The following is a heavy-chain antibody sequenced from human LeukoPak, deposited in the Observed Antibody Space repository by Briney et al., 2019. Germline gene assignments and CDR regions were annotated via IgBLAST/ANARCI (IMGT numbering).Heavy chain of an antibody. V-gene: IGHV3-23*01. CDR2: ISGRGGRT. CDR3: AKDLRTKANLDDWVDY. Sequence: GGSLRLSCAASGFTFSSYAMSWVRQAPGKGLEGCSAISGRGGRTYYADSVKGRFTMSRDNSKNTLYLQMNSLRAEDTAVHDCAKDLRTKANLDDWVDYWGQGTLVTVSS. D-gene: IGHD3-9*01. J-gene: IGHJ4*02. CDR1: GFTFSSYA.